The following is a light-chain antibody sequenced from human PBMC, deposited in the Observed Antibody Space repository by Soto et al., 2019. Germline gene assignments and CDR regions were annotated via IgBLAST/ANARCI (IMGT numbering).Light chain of an antibody. CDR2: EVT. V-gene: IGLV2-11*01. Sequence: QSALTQPRSVSGSPGQSVTISCTGISSDVGGYQFVSWYQQYPGKAPKVMIYEVTKRPSGVPDRFSGSKSGNTASLTVSGLQADDEADYYCASHAGSSHAWVFGGGTKLTVL. J-gene: IGLJ3*02. CDR1: SSDVGGYQF. CDR3: ASHAGSSHAWV.